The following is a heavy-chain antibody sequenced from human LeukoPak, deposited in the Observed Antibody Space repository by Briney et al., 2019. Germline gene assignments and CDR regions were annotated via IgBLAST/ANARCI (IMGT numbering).Heavy chain of an antibody. J-gene: IGHJ4*02. V-gene: IGHV4-4*07. CDR3: ARDTDSSGYYYPFAY. CDR2: IYTSGST. CDR1: GGSISSYY. Sequence: PSETLSLTCTVSGGSISSYYWSWLRQPAGKGLEWVGRIYTSGSTNYNPSLKSRVTMSVDTSKNQFSLKQSSVTAADTAVYYCARDTDSSGYYYPFAYWGQGTLVTVSS. D-gene: IGHD3-22*01.